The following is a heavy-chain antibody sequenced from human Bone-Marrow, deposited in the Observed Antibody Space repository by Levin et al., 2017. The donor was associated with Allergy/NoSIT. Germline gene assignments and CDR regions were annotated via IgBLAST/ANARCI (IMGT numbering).Heavy chain of an antibody. CDR1: GFIFGSYA. CDR2: ISGRGENT. J-gene: IGHJ4*02. CDR3: AKEPYYYDSSEADYLDY. Sequence: GGSLRLSCAASGFIFGSYAMNWVRQASGKGLEWVSAISGRGENTHYADSVKGRFTISRDNSKNTLYLQMHSLRAEDTAVYYCAKEPYYYDSSEADYLDYWGQGALVTVSS. D-gene: IGHD3-22*01. V-gene: IGHV3-23*01.